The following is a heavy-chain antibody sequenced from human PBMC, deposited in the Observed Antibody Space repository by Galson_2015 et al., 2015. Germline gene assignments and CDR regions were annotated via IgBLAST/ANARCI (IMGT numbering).Heavy chain of an antibody. Sequence: SLRLSCAASGFTFSSYGMHWVRQAPGKGLEWVAVISYDGSNKYYADSVKGRFTISRDNSKNTLYLQMNSLRAEDTAVYYCAKTYCSGGSCYWLLDYWGQGTLVTVSS. V-gene: IGHV3-30*18. CDR1: GFTFSSYG. CDR3: AKTYCSGGSCYWLLDY. D-gene: IGHD2-15*01. J-gene: IGHJ4*02. CDR2: ISYDGSNK.